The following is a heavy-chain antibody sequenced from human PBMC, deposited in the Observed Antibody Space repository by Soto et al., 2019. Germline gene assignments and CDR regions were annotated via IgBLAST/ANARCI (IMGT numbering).Heavy chain of an antibody. Sequence: EVQLVESGGGLVKPGGSLRLSCAATGFTFSSYTMNWVRQAPGKWLEWVSSISSRSSYIYYADSVKGRYTISRDNAKDSLYLQMNSLRAEDTAVYYCATVITTDAAFDVWGQGTIVTVSS. CDR1: GFTFSSYT. D-gene: IGHD3-3*01. J-gene: IGHJ3*01. CDR2: ISSRSSYI. CDR3: ATVITTDAAFDV. V-gene: IGHV3-21*01.